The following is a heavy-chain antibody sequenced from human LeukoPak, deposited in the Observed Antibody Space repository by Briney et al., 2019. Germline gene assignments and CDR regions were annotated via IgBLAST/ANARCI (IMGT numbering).Heavy chain of an antibody. CDR2: INHSGST. J-gene: IGHJ4*02. CDR3: ARGGSYITIFGVVIGGGVDY. D-gene: IGHD3-3*01. Sequence: PSETLSLTCAVYGGSFSGYYWSWIRQPPGKGLEWLGEINHSGSTNYNPSLKSRVTISVDTSKNQFSLKLSSVTAADTAVYYCARGGSYITIFGVVIGGGVDYWGQGTLVTVSS. V-gene: IGHV4-34*01. CDR1: GGSFSGYY.